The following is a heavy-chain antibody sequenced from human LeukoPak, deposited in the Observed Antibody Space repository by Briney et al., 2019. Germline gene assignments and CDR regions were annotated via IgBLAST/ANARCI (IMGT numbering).Heavy chain of an antibody. Sequence: PGGSLRLSCAASGFTFSTYGMHWVRQAPGKGLEWVAVMWYDGTNKHYADSVKGRFTISRDNSKNTLYLQMNSLRAEDTAVYYCAKEYYGFWSGYSYYFDYWGQGTLVTVSS. CDR1: GFTFSTYG. V-gene: IGHV3-33*06. CDR3: AKEYYGFWSGYSYYFDY. J-gene: IGHJ4*02. D-gene: IGHD3-3*01. CDR2: MWYDGTNK.